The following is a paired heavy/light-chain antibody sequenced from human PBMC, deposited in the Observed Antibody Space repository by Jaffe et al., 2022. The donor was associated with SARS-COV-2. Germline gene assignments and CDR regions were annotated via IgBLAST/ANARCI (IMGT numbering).Heavy chain of an antibody. Sequence: EGQLVESGGGLVQPGGSLRLSCAASGFMFSSHWMHWVRQAPGKGLVWVSRINSDGSSTSYADSVKGRFTISRDNAQNTLYLQMNSLRAEDTAVYYCARADITGYYQRWFDPWGQGTLVTVSS. CDR3: ARADITGYYQRWFDP. V-gene: IGHV3-74*01. CDR1: GFMFSSHW. CDR2: INSDGSST. D-gene: IGHD3-22*01. J-gene: IGHJ5*02.
Light chain of an antibody. J-gene: IGKJ2*01. CDR2: WAS. CDR3: QQYYTTPPYT. CDR1: QNILSSSNNKNY. Sequence: DIVMTQSPDSLAVSLGERATINCKSSQNILSSSNNKNYLVWYQQKPGQPPKLLIYWASTRESGVPDRFSGSGSGTDFTLTISSLQAEDVAVYYCQQYYTTPPYTFGQGTKLEIK. V-gene: IGKV4-1*01.